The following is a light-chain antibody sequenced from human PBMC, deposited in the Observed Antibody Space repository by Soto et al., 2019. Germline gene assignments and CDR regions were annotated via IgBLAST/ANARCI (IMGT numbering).Light chain of an antibody. J-gene: IGLJ1*01. V-gene: IGLV1-40*01. CDR3: QSYDTSLSALYV. Sequence: QLVLTQPPSVSGAPGQRVTISCTGSNSNIGAGYDVHWYQLLPGTAPKLLIYGNSNRPSGVPDRFSGSKSGTSASLAITGLQAEDEADYYCQSYDTSLSALYVFGTGTQLTVL. CDR2: GNS. CDR1: NSNIGAGYD.